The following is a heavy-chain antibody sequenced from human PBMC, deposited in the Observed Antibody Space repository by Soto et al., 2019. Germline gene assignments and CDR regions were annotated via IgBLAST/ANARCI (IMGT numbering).Heavy chain of an antibody. CDR2: ISTSNGDT. CDR1: GYTFAHYG. Sequence: QVQLVQSGTEVKKPGASVKVSCKASGYTFAHYGLVWVRQAPGQGLEWMGWISTSNGDTNYTPKLQGRVTMTKDTSTNTAYMELRSLTSDDTAVYYCAREWDYYASRSYSNWFDSWGQGTLVTVSS. V-gene: IGHV1-18*01. CDR3: AREWDYYASRSYSNWFDS. D-gene: IGHD3-10*01. J-gene: IGHJ5*01.